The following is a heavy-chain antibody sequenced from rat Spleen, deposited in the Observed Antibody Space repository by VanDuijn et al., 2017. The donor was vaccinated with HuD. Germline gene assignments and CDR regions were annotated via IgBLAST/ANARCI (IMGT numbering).Heavy chain of an antibody. Sequence: EVQLVESDGGLVQPGRSLKLSCAASGFTFSDYYMAWVRQAPTKGLEWVATISHDGSSTYYRDSVKGRFTISRDNAKSTLYLQMDSLRSEDTATYYCASLPGFYWGQGVMVTVSS. CDR1: GFTFSDYY. CDR3: ASLPGFY. J-gene: IGHJ2*01. V-gene: IGHV5-29*01. CDR2: ISHDGSST. D-gene: IGHD1-4*01.